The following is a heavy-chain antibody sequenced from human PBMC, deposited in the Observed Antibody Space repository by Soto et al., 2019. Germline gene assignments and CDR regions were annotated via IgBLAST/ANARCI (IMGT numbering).Heavy chain of an antibody. D-gene: IGHD2-2*01. J-gene: IGHJ4*02. CDR1: GGSISSGGYY. Sequence: QVQLQESGPGLVKPSQTLSLTCTVSGGSISSGGYYWSWIRQHPGKGLEWIGYIYYSGSTYYNPSLKSRVTISVDTSKNQCSLKLSSVTAADTAVYYCASSDIVVVPAAMWIDYWGQGTLVTVSS. CDR3: ASSDIVVVPAAMWIDY. CDR2: IYYSGST. V-gene: IGHV4-31*03.